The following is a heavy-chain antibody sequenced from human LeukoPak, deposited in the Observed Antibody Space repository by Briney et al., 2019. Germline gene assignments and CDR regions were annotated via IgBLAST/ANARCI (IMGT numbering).Heavy chain of an antibody. D-gene: IGHD3/OR15-3a*01. CDR1: GFTFSNYA. CDR3: ASRTWTGPGYYAFDI. CDR2: EGSAGGT. V-gene: IGHV3-23*01. J-gene: IGHJ3*02. Sequence: PGGSLRLSCAASGFTFSNYAVAWVRQAPGKGLEWVSAEGSAGGTYYADSVRGRFTISRDNSGNTLSLQISSLRVEDTALYYCASRTWTGPGYYAFDIWGQGTMVTVPS.